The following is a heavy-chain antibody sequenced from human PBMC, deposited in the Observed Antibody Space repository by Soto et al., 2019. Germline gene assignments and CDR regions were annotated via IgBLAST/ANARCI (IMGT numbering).Heavy chain of an antibody. D-gene: IGHD4-17*01. Sequence: PSETLSLTCTVSGGSISSYYWSWIRQPPGKGLEWIGYIYYSGSTNYNPSLKSRVTISVDTSKNQFSLKLSSVTAADTAVYYCARWGDYGGLYYFDYRGQGTLVTVSS. V-gene: IGHV4-59*01. CDR3: ARWGDYGGLYYFDY. J-gene: IGHJ4*02. CDR2: IYYSGST. CDR1: GGSISSYY.